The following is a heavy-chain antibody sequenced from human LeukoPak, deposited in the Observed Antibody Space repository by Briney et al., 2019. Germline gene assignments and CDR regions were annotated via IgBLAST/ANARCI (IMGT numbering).Heavy chain of an antibody. CDR3: ARVTYSSSSMSVDGFDI. V-gene: IGHV4-4*07. CDR1: GGSISSYY. CDR2: IYTSGST. J-gene: IGHJ3*02. D-gene: IGHD6-6*01. Sequence: TSETLSLTCTVSGGSISSYYWSWIRQAAGEGLEWIGRIYTSGSTNYNPSLKSRVTMSVDTSKNQFSLKLSSVTAADTAVYYCARVTYSSSSMSVDGFDIWGQGTMVTVSS.